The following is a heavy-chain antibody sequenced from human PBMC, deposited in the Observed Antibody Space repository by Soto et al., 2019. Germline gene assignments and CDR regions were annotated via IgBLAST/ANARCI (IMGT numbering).Heavy chain of an antibody. Sequence: EVQLLESGGGLVQPGGSLRLSCAASGFTFSSYDMSWVRQAPGKGLEWVLAISCSGGSKYYADSVKGVYIISRDNTKNTLYLQMNSLRAGETAVYYCAKDTRQWLPTGWFDPWGQGTLVTVSS. CDR3: AKDTRQWLPTGWFDP. CDR1: GFTFSSYD. V-gene: IGHV3-23*01. CDR2: ISCSGGSK. J-gene: IGHJ5*02. D-gene: IGHD6-19*01.